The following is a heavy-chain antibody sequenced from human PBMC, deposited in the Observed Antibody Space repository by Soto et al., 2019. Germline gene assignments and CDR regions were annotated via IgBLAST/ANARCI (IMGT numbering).Heavy chain of an antibody. CDR1: GASISDYY. J-gene: IGHJ5*02. CDR2: IHYTGTT. D-gene: IGHD6-19*01. V-gene: IGHV4-59*01. Sequence: QVQLQESGPGLVKPSETLSLTCTVSGASISDYYWSWIRQLPGKGLEWIGYIHYTGTTNYNPSLRSRVTISVDTSKNQFSLKVKSVTAADTAIYFCARGGSGWHDWFDPWGQGTLVTVSS. CDR3: ARGGSGWHDWFDP.